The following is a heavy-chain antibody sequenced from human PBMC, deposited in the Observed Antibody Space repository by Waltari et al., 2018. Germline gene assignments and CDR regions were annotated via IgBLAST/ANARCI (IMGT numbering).Heavy chain of an antibody. CDR2: MSYDGYSR. D-gene: IGHD2-15*01. CDR3: AREGYTSGRAGNFDY. Sequence: LVESGGDVVQSGRSLRLSCASSRSAVNNDIMHWVRQAPGKGLELVSAMSYDGYSRDYADSVKGRFTISRDDSLKTVYLQLDSLRVEDTAVYYCAREGYTSGRAGNFDYWGQGTLVTVSS. CDR1: RSAVNNDI. V-gene: IGHV3-30-3*01. J-gene: IGHJ4*02.